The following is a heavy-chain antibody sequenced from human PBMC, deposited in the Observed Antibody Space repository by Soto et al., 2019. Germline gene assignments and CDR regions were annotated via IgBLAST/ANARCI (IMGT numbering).Heavy chain of an antibody. D-gene: IGHD1-26*01. CDR1: GGSITSNAYY. CDR2: IYYSGSA. J-gene: IGHJ4*02. V-gene: IGHV4-39*01. CDR3: ARRPKRGSYSWCFDY. Sequence: SETLSLTCTVSGGSITSNAYYWGWIRQPPGKGLEWLGYIYYSGSASYNTSLKNRVTMSVDTSKKQFSLKLSSVTAADTALYYCARRPKRGSYSWCFDYWGQGTLVTVSA.